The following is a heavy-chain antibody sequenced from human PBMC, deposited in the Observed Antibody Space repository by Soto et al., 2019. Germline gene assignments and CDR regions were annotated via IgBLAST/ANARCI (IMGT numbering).Heavy chain of an antibody. CDR3: AKLAYDASGSTNPHFDS. J-gene: IGHJ4*02. CDR2: ISYDGSTK. CDR1: GGSISS. V-gene: IGHV3-30*18. Sequence: LSLTCTVSGGSISSGNYYWAWIRQPPGKGLEWVSFISYDGSTKHYVDSVKGRFSISRDNSRNTLYLQMDSLRSEDTAIYFCAKLAYDASGSTNPHFDSWGQGTPVTVSS. D-gene: IGHD3-22*01.